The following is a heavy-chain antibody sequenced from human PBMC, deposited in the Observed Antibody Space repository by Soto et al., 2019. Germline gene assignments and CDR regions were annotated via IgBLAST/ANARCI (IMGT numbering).Heavy chain of an antibody. D-gene: IGHD3-9*01. V-gene: IGHV3-33*01. J-gene: IGHJ6*04. Sequence: GGSLRLSCAASGFTFSSYGMHWVRQAPGKGLEWVAVIWYDGSNKYYADSVKGGFTISRDNSKNTLYLQMNSLRAEDTAVYYCARGLRYFDWLSGMDVWGKGTTVTVSS. CDR3: ARGLRYFDWLSGMDV. CDR1: GFTFSSYG. CDR2: IWYDGSNK.